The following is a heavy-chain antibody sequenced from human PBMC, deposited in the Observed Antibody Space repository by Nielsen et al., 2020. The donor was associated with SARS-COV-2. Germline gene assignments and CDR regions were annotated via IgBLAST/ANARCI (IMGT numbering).Heavy chain of an antibody. CDR1: GFTFSNAW. CDR3: TTLINWNYRFDP. D-gene: IGHD1-7*01. CDR2: IKSKTDGGTT. V-gene: IGHV3-15*01. Sequence: GESLKISCVASGFTFSNAWMRWVRQAPGKGLEWVGRIKSKTDGGTTDYAAPVKGRFTISSDDSKNTLYLQMNSLKTEDTAVYYCTTLINWNYRFDPWGQGTLVTVSS. J-gene: IGHJ5*02.